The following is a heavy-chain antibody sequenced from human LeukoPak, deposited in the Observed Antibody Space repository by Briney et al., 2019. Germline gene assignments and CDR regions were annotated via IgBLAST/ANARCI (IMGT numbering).Heavy chain of an antibody. J-gene: IGHJ5*02. D-gene: IGHD3-16*02. CDR3: ARDLRSYNWFAP. CDR2: IHIYRGNT. Sequence: ASVKVSCKASGYSSTNYGISWVRQAPGQGLEWMGWIHIYRGNTNYAQKFQGRVTMTTDTSTSTVYMEVRGLRSDDTAMYYCARDLRSYNWFAPWGQGTLVTVSS. V-gene: IGHV1-18*01. CDR1: GYSSTNYG.